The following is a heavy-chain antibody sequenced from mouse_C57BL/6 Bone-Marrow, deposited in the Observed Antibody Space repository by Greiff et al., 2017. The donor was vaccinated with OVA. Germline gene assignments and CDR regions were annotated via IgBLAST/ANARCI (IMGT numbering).Heavy chain of an antibody. CDR3: ARAYYSAYAMDY. D-gene: IGHD2-12*01. V-gene: IGHV5-17*01. CDR2: ISSGSSTI. CDR1: GFTFSDYG. Sequence: EVHLVESGGGLVKPGGSLKLSCAASGFTFSDYGMHWVRQAPEKGLEWVAYISSGSSTIYYADTVKGRFTISRDNAKNTLFLQMTSLRSEDTAMYYCARAYYSAYAMDYWGQGTSVTVSS. J-gene: IGHJ4*01.